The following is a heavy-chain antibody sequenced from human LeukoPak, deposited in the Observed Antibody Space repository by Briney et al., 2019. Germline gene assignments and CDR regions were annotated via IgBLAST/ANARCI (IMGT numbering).Heavy chain of an antibody. Sequence: GGSLRLSCAASGFTFSSYAMSWVRQAPGKGLEWVSAISGSGGSTYYADSVKGRFTISRDNSKNTLYLQMNSLRAEDTAVYYCAKAVSTLIVGASNFDYWGQGTLVTVSS. V-gene: IGHV3-23*01. J-gene: IGHJ4*02. CDR3: AKAVSTLIVGASNFDY. CDR1: GFTFSSYA. CDR2: ISGSGGST. D-gene: IGHD1-26*01.